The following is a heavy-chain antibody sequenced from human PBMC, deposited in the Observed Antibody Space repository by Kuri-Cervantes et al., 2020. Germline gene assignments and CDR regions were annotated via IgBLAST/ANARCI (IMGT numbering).Heavy chain of an antibody. D-gene: IGHD3-22*01. CDR3: ARHFPDTYYYDSSGYYDDC. J-gene: IGHJ4*02. Sequence: ESLKISCPVYGGSLTRYYWGWIRQPPGKGLEWMGEINHSESTSNNRSFKSRITISVDTSNNRFSLKLSSVPAADTAVYYCARHFPDTYYYDSSGYYDDCWGQGTLVTVSS. CDR2: INHSEST. CDR1: GGSLTRYY. V-gene: IGHV4-34*01.